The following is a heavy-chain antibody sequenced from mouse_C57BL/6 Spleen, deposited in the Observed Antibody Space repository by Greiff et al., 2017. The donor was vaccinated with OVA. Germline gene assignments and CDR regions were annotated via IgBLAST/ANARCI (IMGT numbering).Heavy chain of an antibody. Sequence: EVQLQQSGTVLARPGASVKMSCKTSGYTFTSYWMHWVKQRPGQGLEWIGAIYPGNSDTSYNQKFKGKAKLTAVTSASTAYMELSSLTNEDSAVYYCTKYYGSSPLLGFDVWGTGTTVTVSS. V-gene: IGHV1-5*01. J-gene: IGHJ1*03. D-gene: IGHD1-1*01. CDR2: IYPGNSDT. CDR3: TKYYGSSPLLGFDV. CDR1: GYTFTSYW.